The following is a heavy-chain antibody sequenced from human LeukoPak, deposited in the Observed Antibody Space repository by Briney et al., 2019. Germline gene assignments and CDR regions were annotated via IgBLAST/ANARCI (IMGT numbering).Heavy chain of an antibody. CDR3: ARLGLPDY. D-gene: IGHD2-21*01. V-gene: IGHV3-7*03. CDR2: IKQDGSVK. Sequence: PGGSLGLSCAASGFTFTSYWMSWVRQAPGKGLEWVANIKQDGSVKYYVDSMKGRFTISRDNAKNSLYLQMNSLRAEDTAVYYCARLGLPDYWGQGTLVTVSS. J-gene: IGHJ4*02. CDR1: GFTFTSYW.